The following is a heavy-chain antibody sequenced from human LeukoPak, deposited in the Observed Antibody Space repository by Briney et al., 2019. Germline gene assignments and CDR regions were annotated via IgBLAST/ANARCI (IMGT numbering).Heavy chain of an antibody. Sequence: SETLSLTCTVSGGSISSYYWSWIRQPAGKGLEWIGRIYTSGSTNYNPSLKSRVTMSVDTSKNQFSLKLSSVTAADTAVYYCARPGYYGSGSYCFDYWGQGTLVTVSS. D-gene: IGHD3-10*01. J-gene: IGHJ4*02. V-gene: IGHV4-4*07. CDR2: IYTSGST. CDR1: GGSISSYY. CDR3: ARPGYYGSGSYCFDY.